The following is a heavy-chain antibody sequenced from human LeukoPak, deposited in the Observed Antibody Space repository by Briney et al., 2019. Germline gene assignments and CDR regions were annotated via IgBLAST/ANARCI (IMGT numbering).Heavy chain of an antibody. CDR2: IKQAGSEN. D-gene: IGHD6-13*01. CDR1: GFTFSSYS. CDR3: ARDFPEIAAAGSCFDY. J-gene: IGHJ4*02. V-gene: IGHV3-7*01. Sequence: PGGSLRLSCAASGFTFSSYSMNWVRQAPGKGLEWVANIKQAGSENSYVDSVKGRFTISRDNAKNSLYLQMDRLRVEDTAVYYCARDFPEIAAAGSCFDYWGQGTLVTVSS.